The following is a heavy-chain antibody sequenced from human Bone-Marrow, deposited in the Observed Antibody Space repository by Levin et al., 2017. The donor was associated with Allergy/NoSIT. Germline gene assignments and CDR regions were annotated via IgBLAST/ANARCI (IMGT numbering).Heavy chain of an antibody. CDR3: ARKKYDYIGNAEYFQH. D-gene: IGHD3-16*01. Sequence: GESLKISCKASGYTFSDYYIHWVRQAPGQGLEWMGLIHPSAGSASYARTFQGRVTMTTDPSTSTVNLELSSLASDDTAVYYCARKKYDYIGNAEYFQHWGQGTLVTVSS. CDR1: GYTFSDYY. CDR2: IHPSAGSA. V-gene: IGHV1-46*01. J-gene: IGHJ1*01.